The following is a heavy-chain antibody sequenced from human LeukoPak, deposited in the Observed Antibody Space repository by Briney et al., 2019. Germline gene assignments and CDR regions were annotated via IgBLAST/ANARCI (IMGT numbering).Heavy chain of an antibody. V-gene: IGHV2-70*11. CDR1: GFSLSTSGMC. J-gene: IGHJ4*02. Sequence: SGPTLVKPTQTLTLTCTFSGFSLSTSGMCVSWIRQPPGKALEWLARIDWDDDEYYSTSLKTRLTISKDTSKNQVVLTMTNMDPVDTATYYRARIRPGESGWFYFDYWGQGTLVTVSS. D-gene: IGHD6-19*01. CDR3: ARIRPGESGWFYFDY. CDR2: IDWDDDE.